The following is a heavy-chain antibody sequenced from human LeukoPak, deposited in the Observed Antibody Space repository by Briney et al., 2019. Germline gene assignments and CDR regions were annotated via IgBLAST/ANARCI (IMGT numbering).Heavy chain of an antibody. V-gene: IGHV3-30*18. CDR1: GFTFSSYG. CDR2: ILYDGGNI. J-gene: IGHJ2*01. Sequence: PGGSLRLSCAASGFTFSSYGVHWVRQAPGKGLEWVAFILYDGGNIYYADSVKGRFTISRDNSKTTLYLQMNSLRAEDAAVYYCAKDYCSGGSCYHYWYFDLWGRGTRVTVSS. CDR3: AKDYCSGGSCYHYWYFDL. D-gene: IGHD2-15*01.